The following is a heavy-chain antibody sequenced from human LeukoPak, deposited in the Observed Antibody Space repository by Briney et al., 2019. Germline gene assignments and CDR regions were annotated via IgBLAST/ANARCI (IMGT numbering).Heavy chain of an antibody. D-gene: IGHD3-9*01. CDR3: AREVPRYLAGDAFDI. Sequence: GASVKVSCKASGGTFSSYAISWVRQAPGRGLEWMGRIIPILGIANYAQKFQGRVTITADKSTCTAYMELSSLRSEDTAVYYCAREVPRYLAGDAFDIWGQGTMVTVSS. CDR2: IIPILGIA. CDR1: GGTFSSYA. J-gene: IGHJ3*02. V-gene: IGHV1-69*04.